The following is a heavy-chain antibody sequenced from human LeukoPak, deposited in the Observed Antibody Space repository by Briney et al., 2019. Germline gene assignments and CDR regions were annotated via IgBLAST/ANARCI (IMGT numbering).Heavy chain of an antibody. CDR3: ASSGTTSAFDI. J-gene: IGHJ3*02. CDR2: IIPILGIA. CDR1: GGTFSSYA. D-gene: IGHD1-1*01. V-gene: IGHV1-69*04. Sequence: ASVKVSCKASGGTFSSYAISWVRQAPGQGLEWMGRIIPILGIANYAQKFQGRVTITADKSTSTAYMELSSLGSEDTAVYYCASSGTTSAFDIWGQGTMVTVSS.